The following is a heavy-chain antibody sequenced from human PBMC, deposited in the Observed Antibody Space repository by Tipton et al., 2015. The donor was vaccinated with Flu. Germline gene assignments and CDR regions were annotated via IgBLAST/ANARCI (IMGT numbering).Heavy chain of an antibody. D-gene: IGHD4-17*01. CDR2: IYYSGST. CDR3: ARHADYGDYGLTHFDY. Sequence: TLSLTCTVSGGSISSYYWSWIRQPPGKGLEWIGYIYYSGSTNYNPSLKSRVTISVDTSKNQFSLKLSSVTAADTAGYYCARHADYGDYGLTHFDYWGQGTLVTVSS. J-gene: IGHJ4*02. V-gene: IGHV4-59*08. CDR1: GGSISSYY.